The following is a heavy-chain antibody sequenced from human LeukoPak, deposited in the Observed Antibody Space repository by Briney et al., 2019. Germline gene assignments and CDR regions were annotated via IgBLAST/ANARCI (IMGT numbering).Heavy chain of an antibody. V-gene: IGHV3-48*01. J-gene: IGHJ3*02. Sequence: GGSLRLSCAASGFTFSSYSMNWVRQAPGKGLEWVSYISSSSSTIYYADSVKGRFTISRDNAKNSLYLQMNSLRAEDTAVYYCARAGENDAFDIWGQGTMVTVSS. D-gene: IGHD3-10*01. CDR2: ISSSSSTI. CDR3: ARAGENDAFDI. CDR1: GFTFSSYS.